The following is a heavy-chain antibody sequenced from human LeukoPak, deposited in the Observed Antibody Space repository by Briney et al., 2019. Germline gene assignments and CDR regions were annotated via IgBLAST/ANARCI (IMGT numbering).Heavy chain of an antibody. CDR1: GGSISSYY. CDR2: IYYSGST. D-gene: IGHD6-19*01. CDR3: ARHPGYSSGWYWFDP. Sequence: SETLSLTCTVSGGSISSYYWSWIRQPPGKGLEWIGYIYYSGSTNYNPSLKSRVTISVDTSKNQFSLKLSSVTAADTAVYYCARHPGYSSGWYWFDPWGQGTLVTVSS. J-gene: IGHJ5*02. V-gene: IGHV4-59*08.